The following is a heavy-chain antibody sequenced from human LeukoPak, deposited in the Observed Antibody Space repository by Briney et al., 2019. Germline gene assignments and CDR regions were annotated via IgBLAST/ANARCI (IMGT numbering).Heavy chain of an antibody. Sequence: ASVKVSCKASGYTFTGCYIHWVRQAPGQGLEWMGWINPNSGGTNFAQKFLGRVTMTRDTSISTAYMELSRLRSDDTAVYYCARLVVVIPADTDAFNIWGQGTMVTVSS. CDR1: GYTFTGCY. CDR3: ARLVVVIPADTDAFNI. D-gene: IGHD2-2*01. V-gene: IGHV1-2*02. J-gene: IGHJ3*02. CDR2: INPNSGGT.